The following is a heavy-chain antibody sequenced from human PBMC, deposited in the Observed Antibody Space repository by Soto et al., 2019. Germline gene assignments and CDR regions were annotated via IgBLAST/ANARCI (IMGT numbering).Heavy chain of an antibody. J-gene: IGHJ4*02. D-gene: IGHD2-8*02. CDR2: ISRSGETI. CDR3: KKRKADPYTWYYFDY. V-gene: IGHV3-23*01. CDR1: GFTFSSYA. Sequence: PGGSLRLSCAASGFTFSSYAMSWVRQAPGKGLEWVSSISRSGETIYYADSVKGRFTISRGNSKNVLYLQMNSLRAEDTAVYYCKKRKADPYTWYYFDYWGQGTLVTVSS.